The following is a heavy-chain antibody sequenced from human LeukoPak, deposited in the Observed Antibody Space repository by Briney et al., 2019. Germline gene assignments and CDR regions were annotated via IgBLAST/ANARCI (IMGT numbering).Heavy chain of an antibody. D-gene: IGHD5/OR15-5a*01. V-gene: IGHV3-30*02. CDR2: IRFDGSNE. CDR3: VKQVYGETGYFDS. J-gene: IGHJ4*02. Sequence: PGGSLRLSCAASGFVFSSYGMHWVRQAPGKGLEWVAFIRFDGSNEYYADPVKGRFTISRDNSKSTLYLQTTSLRVGDTALYYCVKQVYGETGYFDSWGRGTLVTVSS. CDR1: GFVFSSYG.